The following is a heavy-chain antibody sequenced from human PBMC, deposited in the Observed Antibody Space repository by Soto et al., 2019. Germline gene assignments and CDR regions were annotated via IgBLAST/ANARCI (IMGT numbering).Heavy chain of an antibody. CDR1: GFTFSSYW. CDR2: IKQDGSEK. V-gene: IGHV3-7*01. D-gene: IGHD6-19*01. J-gene: IGHJ3*02. Sequence: GGSLRLSCAASGFTFSSYWMSWVRQAPGKGLEWVANIKQDGSEKYYVDSVKGRFTISRDNAKNSLYLQMNSLRAEDTTVYYCARNKLQWPLSDAFDILGQGTMV. CDR3: ARNKLQWPLSDAFDI.